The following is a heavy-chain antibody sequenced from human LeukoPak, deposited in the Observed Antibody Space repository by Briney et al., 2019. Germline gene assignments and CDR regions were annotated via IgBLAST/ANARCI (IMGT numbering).Heavy chain of an antibody. CDR2: INYCGSGK. Sequence: GGSLTLTFAASGFTISGHWMNWVRQSPGKGLEGVGNINYCGSGKNYVYSVKDRFIISRDNAHNLLYLQMNNLIGVGDAVFYCPRDRSRAEDFWRRGTLATVSS. CDR3: PRDRSRAEDF. J-gene: IGHJ4*02. V-gene: IGHV3-7*01. CDR1: GFTISGHW. D-gene: IGHD1-14*01.